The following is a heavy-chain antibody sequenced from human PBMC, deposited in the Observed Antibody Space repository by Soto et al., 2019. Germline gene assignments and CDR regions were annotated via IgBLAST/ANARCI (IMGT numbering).Heavy chain of an antibody. CDR2: INPNSGGT. Sequence: ASVKVSCKASGYTFTGYYMHWVRQAPGQGLEWMGWINPNSGGTNYAQKFQGRVTMTRDTSISTAYMELSRLRSDDTAVYYCARDFDPYSSGWYGYYYYYSMDVWGQGTTVTVSS. V-gene: IGHV1-2*02. CDR3: ARDFDPYSSGWYGYYYYYSMDV. CDR1: GYTFTGYY. J-gene: IGHJ6*02. D-gene: IGHD6-19*01.